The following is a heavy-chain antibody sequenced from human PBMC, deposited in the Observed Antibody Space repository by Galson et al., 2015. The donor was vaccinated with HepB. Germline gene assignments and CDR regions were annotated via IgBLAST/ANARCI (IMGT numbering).Heavy chain of an antibody. D-gene: IGHD1-26*01. CDR1: GFTFSSYG. V-gene: IGHV3-30*18. CDR3: AKNRALRGSYCFDY. J-gene: IGHJ4*02. Sequence: SLRLSCAASGFTFSSYGMHWVRQAPGKGLEWVAVISYDGSNKYYADSVKGRFTISRDNSKNTLYLQMNSLRAEDTAVYYCAKNRALRGSYCFDYWGQGTLVTVSS. CDR2: ISYDGSNK.